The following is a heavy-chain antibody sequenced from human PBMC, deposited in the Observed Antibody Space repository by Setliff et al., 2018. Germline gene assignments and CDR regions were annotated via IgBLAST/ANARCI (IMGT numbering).Heavy chain of an antibody. V-gene: IGHV5-51*01. J-gene: IGHJ5*02. Sequence: GESLKISCKGSGYSFSSYWIVWVRQMPGKGLEWMGTIYPGDSDTRYSPSFQGQVTISADKSISTAYLQWSSLKASDTAMYYCARVRGLLWFGDNNWFDPWGQGTLVTVSS. CDR1: GYSFSSYW. D-gene: IGHD3-10*01. CDR2: IYPGDSDT. CDR3: ARVRGLLWFGDNNWFDP.